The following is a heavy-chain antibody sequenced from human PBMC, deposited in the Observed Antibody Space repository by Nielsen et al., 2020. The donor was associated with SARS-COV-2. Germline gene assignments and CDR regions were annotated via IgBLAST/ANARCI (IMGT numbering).Heavy chain of an antibody. J-gene: IGHJ6*02. CDR3: ARERRGYQLLKISGYYYYGMDV. D-gene: IGHD2-2*01. CDR2: INPSGGST. V-gene: IGHV1-46*01. CDR1: GYTFTGYY. Sequence: ASVKVSCKASGYTFTGYYMHWVRQAPGQGLEWMGIINPSGGSTSYAQKFQGRVTMTRDTSTSTVYMELSSLRSEDTAVYYCARERRGYQLLKISGYYYYGMDVWGQGTTVTVSS.